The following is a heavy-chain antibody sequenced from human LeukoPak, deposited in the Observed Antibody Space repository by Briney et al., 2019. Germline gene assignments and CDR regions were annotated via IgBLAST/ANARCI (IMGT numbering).Heavy chain of an antibody. J-gene: IGHJ6*02. V-gene: IGHV3-30*04. CDR3: ARDPLANFGSRYYYGMDV. D-gene: IGHD3-3*01. CDR2: ISYDGSNK. CDR1: GFTFSSYA. Sequence: PGGSLRLSCAASGFTFSSYAMHWVRQAPGKGLEWVAVISYDGSNKYYADSVKGRFPISRDNSKNTLYLHMNSLRAEDTAAYYCARDPLANFGSRYYYGMDVWGQGTTVTVSS.